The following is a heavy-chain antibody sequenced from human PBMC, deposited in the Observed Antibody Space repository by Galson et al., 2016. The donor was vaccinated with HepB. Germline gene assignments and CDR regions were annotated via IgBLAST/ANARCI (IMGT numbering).Heavy chain of an antibody. CDR2: IHPTSDGT. Sequence: SVKVSCKASGYPFIDYSIHWVRQAPGQGLEWMAYIHPTSDGTHYAQKFQGRARVTRDTSITTAYMELSSLTSDDTAVYYCARHWGGGSDYWGQGTLVTVSS. V-gene: IGHV1-2*02. J-gene: IGHJ4*02. CDR3: ARHWGGGSDY. CDR1: GYPFIDYS. D-gene: IGHD2-21*01.